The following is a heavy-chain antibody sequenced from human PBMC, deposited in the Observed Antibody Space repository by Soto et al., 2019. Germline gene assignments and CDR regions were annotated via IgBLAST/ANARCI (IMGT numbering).Heavy chain of an antibody. V-gene: IGHV2-5*02. CDR3: AHDSNDWYGFDF. Sequence: QITLKESGPTLVIPTQTLTLTCIFSGFSLSTSGVCVCWIRQPPGKALEWLELIYWDDDKRYSPSLKSRPTITTDTSKNQVVLTMTNLDPMDTATYYCAHDSNDWYGFDFWGQGTLVTVSS. D-gene: IGHD6-19*01. CDR1: GFSLSTSGVC. J-gene: IGHJ4*02. CDR2: IYWDDDK.